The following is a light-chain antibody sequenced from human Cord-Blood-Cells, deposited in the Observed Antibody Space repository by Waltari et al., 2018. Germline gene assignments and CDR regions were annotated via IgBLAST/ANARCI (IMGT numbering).Light chain of an antibody. CDR2: AAS. Sequence: DIQMTQSPSSLSASVGDRFTITCRGSQSISSYLNWYQQKPGKAPKLLIYAASSLQSGVPSRFSGSGSGTDFTLTISSLQPEDFATYYCQQSYSTPFTFGPGTKVDIK. CDR1: QSISSY. V-gene: IGKV1-39*01. CDR3: QQSYSTPFT. J-gene: IGKJ3*01.